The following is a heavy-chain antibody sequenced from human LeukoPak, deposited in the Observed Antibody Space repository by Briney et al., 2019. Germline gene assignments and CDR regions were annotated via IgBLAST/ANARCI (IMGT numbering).Heavy chain of an antibody. CDR3: ARGEYHDFWGGRDYWSFDL. CDR2: IHDSGST. J-gene: IGHJ2*01. V-gene: IGHV4-59*01. D-gene: IGHD3-3*01. CDR1: GGSISNSY. Sequence: SETLSLTCSVSGGSISNSYCIWVRQPPGKGLEWIGYIHDSGSTNYNPSFKSRVTLSVNTSKNQFSLKMSSVTAADTAVYYCARGEYHDFWGGRDYWSFDLWGRGTLVTVSS.